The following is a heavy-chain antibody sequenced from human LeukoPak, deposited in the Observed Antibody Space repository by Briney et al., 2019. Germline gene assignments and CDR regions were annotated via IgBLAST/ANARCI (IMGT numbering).Heavy chain of an antibody. Sequence: GGSLRLSCAASEFTFSSYGMHWVRQAPGKGLEWVAVIWNDGTTKYYADSVKGRFAISRDNSKNTVYLQMNNLRAEDTSVYYCARDGFSSSSGADWFDPWGQGTLVTVSS. CDR3: ARDGFSSSSGADWFDP. D-gene: IGHD6-13*01. CDR1: EFTFSSYG. CDR2: IWNDGTTK. V-gene: IGHV3-33*01. J-gene: IGHJ5*02.